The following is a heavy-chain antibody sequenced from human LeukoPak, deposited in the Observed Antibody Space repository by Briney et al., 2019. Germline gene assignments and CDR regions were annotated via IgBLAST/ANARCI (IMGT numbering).Heavy chain of an antibody. Sequence: ASVKVSCKASGYTFTGYYMHWVRQAPGQGLEWMGWINPNSGGRNYAQKFQGRVTMTRDTSISTAYMELSRLRSDDTAVYYCAREEWGYAFDIWGQGTMVTVSS. CDR2: INPNSGGR. D-gene: IGHD2-15*01. J-gene: IGHJ3*02. CDR1: GYTFTGYY. V-gene: IGHV1-2*02. CDR3: AREEWGYAFDI.